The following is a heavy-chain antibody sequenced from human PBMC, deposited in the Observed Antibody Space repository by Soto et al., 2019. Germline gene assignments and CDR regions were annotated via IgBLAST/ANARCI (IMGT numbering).Heavy chain of an antibody. CDR3: SKFKYSTSVRYLQH. V-gene: IGHV1-46*01. D-gene: IGHD6-6*01. CDR2: VNPSGGSA. CDR1: GYIFTAYS. Sequence: ASVKVSCKTSGYIFTAYSMHWVRQAPGQGLEWMGVVNPSGGSAHYAQKLQGRVTMTTDTSTSTAYLQWTSLKASDTAIYYCSKFKYSTSVRYLQHWGQGTPVTVSS. J-gene: IGHJ1*01.